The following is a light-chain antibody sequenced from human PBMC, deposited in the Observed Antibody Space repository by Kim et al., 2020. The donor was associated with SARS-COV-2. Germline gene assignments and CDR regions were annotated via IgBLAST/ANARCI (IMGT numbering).Light chain of an antibody. CDR1: TANLGKNL. V-gene: IGLV1-51*01. Sequence: GHTGTVSCSGSTANLGKNLLSEYQQLPEKAPKDPISASNKRSSGIPDRFSGSESGTSAALGITGLQAEDEADYYCGVWDNSVSAVLFGGGTKVTVL. CDR2: ASN. CDR3: GVWDNSVSAVL. J-gene: IGLJ2*01.